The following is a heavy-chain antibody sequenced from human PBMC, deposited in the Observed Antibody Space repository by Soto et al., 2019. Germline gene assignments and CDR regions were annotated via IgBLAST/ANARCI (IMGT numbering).Heavy chain of an antibody. D-gene: IGHD2-21*02. CDR3: ASSRVVTTYFHY. V-gene: IGHV4-30-2*06. J-gene: IGHJ4*02. Sequence: SETLSLTCAVSGGSISRAGYSWSWIRQSPGKGLEWIGYIYNSGSTFYNPSLKSRLTISVDRSKNQLSLQLNSVTAADTAVYYCASSRVVTTYFHYLAREPWSPAPQ. CDR2: IYNSGST. CDR1: GGSISRAGYS.